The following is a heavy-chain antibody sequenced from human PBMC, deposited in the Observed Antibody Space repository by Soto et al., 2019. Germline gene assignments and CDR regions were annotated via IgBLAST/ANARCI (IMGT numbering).Heavy chain of an antibody. V-gene: IGHV1-46*01. Sequence: ASVKVSCKASGSTFTSYYMHWVRQAPGQGLAWMGIINPSGGSTSYAQKFQGRDTMTRDTSTSTVYMELSSLRSEDTAVYYCAREGGTMVRGVIIKINWFDPWGQGTLVTVSS. D-gene: IGHD3-10*01. CDR1: GSTFTSYY. J-gene: IGHJ5*02. CDR3: AREGGTMVRGVIIKINWFDP. CDR2: INPSGGST.